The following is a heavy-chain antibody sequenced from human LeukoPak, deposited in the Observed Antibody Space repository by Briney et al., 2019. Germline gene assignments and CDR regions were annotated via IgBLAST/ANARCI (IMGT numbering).Heavy chain of an antibody. CDR1: GYSFTSYW. CDR3: ARATKQQLVPTN. CDR2: IYPGDADT. J-gene: IGHJ4*02. Sequence: GESLRISCKGSGYSFTSYWIGWVRQMPGKGLEWMGIIYPGDADTRYSPSFQGQVTISADKSISTAYLQWSRLKASDTAMYYCARATKQQLVPTNWGQGTLVTVSS. D-gene: IGHD6-13*01. V-gene: IGHV5-51*01.